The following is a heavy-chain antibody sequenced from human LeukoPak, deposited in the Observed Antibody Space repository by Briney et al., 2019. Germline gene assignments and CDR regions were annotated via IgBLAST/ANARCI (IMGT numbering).Heavy chain of an antibody. V-gene: IGHV3-23*01. CDR3: AKSAVAVGLGAFDV. D-gene: IGHD3-16*01. J-gene: IGHJ3*01. Sequence: GGSLRLSCAASGFTFDDYGMSWVRQAPGKGLEWVSAINQGGDTSYAVSVKGHFTISRDNSKNTLYLQMNSLRLEDTAVYYCAKSAVAVGLGAFDVWGRGTVVTVSS. CDR1: GFTFDDYG. CDR2: INQGGDT.